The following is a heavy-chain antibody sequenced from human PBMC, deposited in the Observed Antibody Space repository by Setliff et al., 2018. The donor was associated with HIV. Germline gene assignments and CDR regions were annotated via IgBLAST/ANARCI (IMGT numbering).Heavy chain of an antibody. Sequence: PSETLSLTCTVSGVPTSASTYYWGWIRQPPGKGLDWIGYISYSGKTYYNPSLKSRVTISVDTSNNHFSLRLNSVTAADTAIYYCARHHNTMVRGVAYFQHWGQGTLVTVSS. CDR3: ARHHNTMVRGVAYFQH. D-gene: IGHD3-10*01. CDR1: GVPTSASTYY. CDR2: ISYSGKT. J-gene: IGHJ1*01. V-gene: IGHV4-39*01.